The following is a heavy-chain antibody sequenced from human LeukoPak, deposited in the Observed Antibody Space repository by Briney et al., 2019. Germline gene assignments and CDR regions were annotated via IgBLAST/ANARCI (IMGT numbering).Heavy chain of an antibody. V-gene: IGHV3-23*01. CDR3: AKEDYYDSSGYYYSGPGDY. CDR2: ISGSGGST. CDR1: GFTFSSYA. J-gene: IGHJ4*02. Sequence: GSLRLSCAASGFTFSSYAMSWVRQAPGKGLECVSAISGSGGSTYYADSVKGRFTISRDNSKNTLYLQMNSLRAEDTAVYYCAKEDYYDSSGYYYSGPGDYWGQGTLVTVSS. D-gene: IGHD3-22*01.